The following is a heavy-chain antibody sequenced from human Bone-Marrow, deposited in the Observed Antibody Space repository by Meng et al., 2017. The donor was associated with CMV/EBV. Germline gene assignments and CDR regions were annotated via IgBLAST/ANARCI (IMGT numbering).Heavy chain of an antibody. D-gene: IGHD1-7*01. CDR2: ISGYNGDT. V-gene: IGHV1-18*01. CDR1: GYRFTNYG. Sequence: ASVKVSCKASGYRFTNYGISWVRQAPGQGLEWMGWISGYNGDTKYAQKFQGRVIMTTETSTTTAYMELRSLRSNDTAVYYCATPLTGTTVSDYWGQGTLVTVSS. J-gene: IGHJ4*02. CDR3: ATPLTGTTVSDY.